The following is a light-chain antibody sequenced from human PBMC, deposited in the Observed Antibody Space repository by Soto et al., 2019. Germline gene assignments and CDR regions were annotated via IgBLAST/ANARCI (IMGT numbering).Light chain of an antibody. CDR3: QQDYNLPIT. V-gene: IGKV3D-7*01. CDR2: GAS. J-gene: IGKJ5*01. CDR1: QSISSSY. Sequence: EVVFTQSPSTLSLSPPEGSTLSCRASQSISSSYLSWYQQKPGQAPRLLIYGASTRATGIPARFSGSGRGSGTDFTLTISSLQPEDFAVYYCQQDYNLPITFGQGTRLEIK.